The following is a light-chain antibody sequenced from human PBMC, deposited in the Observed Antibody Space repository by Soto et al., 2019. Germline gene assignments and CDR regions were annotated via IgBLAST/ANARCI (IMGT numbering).Light chain of an antibody. CDR2: EVS. V-gene: IGLV2-14*01. CDR1: SSDVGGYNY. CDR3: SSYRISSTWM. Sequence: QSALTQPASVSGSPGQSITISCTGTSSDVGGYNYVSWYQQHPGKAPKLMIYEVSNRPSGVSNRFSGSKSGNTASLTISGLQAEDEADYYCSSYRISSTWMFGGGTKLTVL. J-gene: IGLJ3*02.